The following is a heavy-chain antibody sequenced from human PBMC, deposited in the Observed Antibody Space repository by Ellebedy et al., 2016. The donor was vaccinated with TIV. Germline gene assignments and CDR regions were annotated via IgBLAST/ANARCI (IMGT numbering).Heavy chain of an antibody. CDR2: ITSSSTYI. V-gene: IGHV3-21*01. CDR3: ARGRYYDSSLTIGY. J-gene: IGHJ4*02. D-gene: IGHD3-22*01. Sequence: GESLKISCAASGFTFSSYWMHWVRQAPGKGLEWVSSITSSSTYIIYADSVKGRFTMSRDNAKNSVYLEMNSLRAEDTAMYYCARGRYYDSSLTIGYWGQGTLVTVSS. CDR1: GFTFSSYW.